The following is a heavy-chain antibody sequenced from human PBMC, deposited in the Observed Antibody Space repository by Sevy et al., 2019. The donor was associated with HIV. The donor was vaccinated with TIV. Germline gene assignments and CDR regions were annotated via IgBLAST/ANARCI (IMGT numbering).Heavy chain of an antibody. D-gene: IGHD3-22*01. CDR1: GYTLTQLS. CDR2: FDPEDDET. V-gene: IGHV1-24*01. Sequence: ASVKVSCKVSGYTLTQLSMHWVRQAPGKGLEWMGSFDPEDDETIYSQKFQGRVTMTEDRSADTAYMELSSVRSEDTAVYYCATTKDYYESSGSPFDYWGQGTLVTVS. J-gene: IGHJ4*02. CDR3: ATTKDYYESSGSPFDY.